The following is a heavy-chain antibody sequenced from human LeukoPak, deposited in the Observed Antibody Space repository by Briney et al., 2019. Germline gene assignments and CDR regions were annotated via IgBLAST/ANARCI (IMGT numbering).Heavy chain of an antibody. CDR2: INHSGST. CDR3: ARGISGSYGGVGY. D-gene: IGHD1-26*01. V-gene: IGHV4-34*01. CDR1: GGSFSGYY. Sequence: SETLSLTCAVYGGSFSGYYWSWIRQPPGKGLEWIGEINHSGSTNYNPSLKSRVTISVDTSKNQFSLKLSSVTAADTAVYYCARGISGSYGGVGYWGQGTLVTVSS. J-gene: IGHJ4*02.